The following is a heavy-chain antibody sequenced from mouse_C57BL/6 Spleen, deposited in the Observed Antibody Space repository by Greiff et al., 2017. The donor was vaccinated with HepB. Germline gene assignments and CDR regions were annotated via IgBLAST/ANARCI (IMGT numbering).Heavy chain of an antibody. J-gene: IGHJ2*01. Sequence: EVKLVESEGGLVQPGSSMKLPCTAFGLTFSDYYMAWVRQVPEKGLEWVANINYDGSSTYYLDSLKSRFIISRDNAKNILYLQMSSLKSEDTATYYCARGLGYFDYWGQGTTLTVSS. CDR1: GLTFSDYY. CDR3: ARGLGYFDY. V-gene: IGHV5-16*01. D-gene: IGHD4-1*01. CDR2: INYDGSST.